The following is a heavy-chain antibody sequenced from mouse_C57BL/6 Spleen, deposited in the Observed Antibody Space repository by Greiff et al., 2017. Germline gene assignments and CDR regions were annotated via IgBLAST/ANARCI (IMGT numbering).Heavy chain of an antibody. V-gene: IGHV1-69*01. Sequence: VQLQQPGAELVMPGASVKLSCKASGYTFTSYWMHWVKQRPGQGLEWIGEIAPSDSYTNYNQKFKGKSTLTVDKSSSTAYMQLSSLTSEDSAVYYCARLYGRRAWFAYWGQGTLVTVSA. D-gene: IGHD1-1*01. CDR2: IAPSDSYT. CDR3: ARLYGRRAWFAY. J-gene: IGHJ3*01. CDR1: GYTFTSYW.